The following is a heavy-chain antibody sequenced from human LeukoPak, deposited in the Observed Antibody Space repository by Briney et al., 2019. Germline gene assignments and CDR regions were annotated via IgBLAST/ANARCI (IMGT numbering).Heavy chain of an antibody. J-gene: IGHJ4*02. CDR2: ISGDGGST. V-gene: IGHV3-43*02. Sequence: GGSLRLSCAASGFPLSSYAIHWVRQAPGKGLEWVSLISGDGGSTHYADSVRGRFTFSRDNSKNSLYLQMNSLRTEDTALYYCARDTTSGGIDYWGQGTLVTVSS. CDR3: ARDTTSGGIDY. D-gene: IGHD2/OR15-2a*01. CDR1: GFPLSSYA.